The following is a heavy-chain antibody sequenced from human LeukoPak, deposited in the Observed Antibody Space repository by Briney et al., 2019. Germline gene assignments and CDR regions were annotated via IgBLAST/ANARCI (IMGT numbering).Heavy chain of an antibody. CDR1: GYTFIIHG. CDR2: ISPYNGNT. V-gene: IGHV1-18*01. D-gene: IGHD5/OR15-5a*01. J-gene: IGHJ3*02. Sequence: GASVKVSCKATGYTFIIHGISWVRQAPGQGLEWMGWISPYNGNTNYAQNLQGRVTMTTDTSTTTVYMELRSLTSDDTVVYYCGRDFMSMIPSAPGIWGQGTKVTVSS. CDR3: GRDFMSMIPSAPGI.